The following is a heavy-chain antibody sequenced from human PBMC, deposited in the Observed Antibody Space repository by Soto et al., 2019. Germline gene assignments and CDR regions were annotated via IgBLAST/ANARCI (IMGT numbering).Heavy chain of an antibody. CDR3: ARAIGYCTNGVCYYYYYGKDV. D-gene: IGHD2-8*01. Sequence: GGSLRLSCAASGFTFSSYWMHWVRQAPGKGLVWVSRINSDGSSTSYADSVKGRFTISRDNAKNTLYLQMNSLRAEDTAVYYCARAIGYCTNGVCYYYYYGKDVWGQGTTVTVSS. CDR2: INSDGSST. V-gene: IGHV3-74*01. CDR1: GFTFSSYW. J-gene: IGHJ6*02.